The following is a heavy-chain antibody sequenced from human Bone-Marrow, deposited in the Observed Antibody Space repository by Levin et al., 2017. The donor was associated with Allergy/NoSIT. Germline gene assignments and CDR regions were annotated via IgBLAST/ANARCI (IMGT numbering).Heavy chain of an antibody. J-gene: IGHJ3*02. CDR2: ISYDGTTK. CDR3: VKPFFPGNRYSLSPFHI. V-gene: IGHV3-30*18. CDR1: GFTFSNYG. Sequence: GESLKISCGVSGFTFSNYGMHWVRQAPGKGLEWVAAISYDGTTKYSADSVKGRFTISRDNPKNTLYLQMNSPRAEDRAVHYCVKPFFPGNRYSLSPFHIWGQGTMVAVSS. D-gene: IGHD3-16*02.